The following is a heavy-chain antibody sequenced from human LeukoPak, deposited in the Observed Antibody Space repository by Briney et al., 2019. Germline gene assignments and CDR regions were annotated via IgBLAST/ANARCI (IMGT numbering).Heavy chain of an antibody. CDR3: ARGGIAVLFDH. V-gene: IGHV3-66*01. CDR2: IYSGGNT. Sequence: PGGSLRLSCAASGFIVSSNYMSWVRQARGKGVEWVSVIYSGGNTYYADSVKDRFTISRDNSKNTLYLQMDNLRAEDTAVYYCARGGIAVLFDHWGQGTLVTVSS. D-gene: IGHD6-13*01. CDR1: GFIVSSNY. J-gene: IGHJ4*02.